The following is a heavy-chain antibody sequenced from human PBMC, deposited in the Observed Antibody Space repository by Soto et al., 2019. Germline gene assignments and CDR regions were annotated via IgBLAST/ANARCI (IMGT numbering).Heavy chain of an antibody. D-gene: IGHD3-10*01. J-gene: IGHJ4*02. CDR2: MTGSGDTT. CDR1: GFTFSDFA. V-gene: IGHV3-23*01. CDR3: ARDWGGLGY. Sequence: GGSLRLSCRGSGFTFSDFAMNWVRQAPNKGLEWVSTMTGSGDTTYYAESVKGRFTISRDNAKNSLYLEMNSLRVEDTAVYYCARDWGGLGYWGQGTLVTVSS.